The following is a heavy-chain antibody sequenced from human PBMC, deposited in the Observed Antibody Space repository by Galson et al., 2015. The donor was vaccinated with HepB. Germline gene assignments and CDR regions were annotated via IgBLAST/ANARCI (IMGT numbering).Heavy chain of an antibody. V-gene: IGHV5-51*03. CDR1: GYSFTSYW. CDR3: ARVVSSRWYFDY. CDR2: VYPGDSDT. J-gene: IGHJ4*02. Sequence: QSGAEVKKPGESLRISCKGSGYSFTSYWIGWVRQMPGQGLEWMGIVYPGDSDTRYSPSFQGQVTISADKSTSTAYLQWSILKASDTAMYYCARVVSSRWYFDYWGQGTLVAVSS. D-gene: IGHD2-15*01.